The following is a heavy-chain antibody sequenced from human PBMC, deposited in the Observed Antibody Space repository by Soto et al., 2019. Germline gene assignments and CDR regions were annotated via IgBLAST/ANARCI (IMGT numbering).Heavy chain of an antibody. CDR2: INHSGST. D-gene: IGHD1-1*01. J-gene: IGHJ4*02. Sequence: SETLSLTCAVCGGSFNGYYWSGIRQPPGKGLEWIGEINHSGSTNYNPSLKSRVTISVDTSKNQFSLKLSSVTAADTAVYYCARGIKTGRRKIFDYWGQGALVTVSS. CDR1: GGSFNGYY. CDR3: ARGIKTGRRKIFDY. V-gene: IGHV4-34*01.